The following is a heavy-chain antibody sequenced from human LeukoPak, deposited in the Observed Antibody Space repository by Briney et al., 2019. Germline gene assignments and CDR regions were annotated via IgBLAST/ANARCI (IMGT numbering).Heavy chain of an antibody. D-gene: IGHD3-3*01. Sequence: WETLSLTCTVSGGSISSYYWSWIRQPPGKGLEWIGYIYYSGSTNYNPSLKSRVTISVDTSKNQFPLKLSSVTAADTAVYYCATTKGPYYDFWSGYYTSWGQGTLVTVSS. CDR3: ATTKGPYYDFWSGYYTS. J-gene: IGHJ4*02. V-gene: IGHV4-59*08. CDR2: IYYSGST. CDR1: GGSISSYY.